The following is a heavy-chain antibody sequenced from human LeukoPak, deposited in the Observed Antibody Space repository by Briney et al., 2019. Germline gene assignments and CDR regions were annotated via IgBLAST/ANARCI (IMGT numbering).Heavy chain of an antibody. CDR2: IAHDGSNK. J-gene: IGHJ4*02. V-gene: IGHV3-30*02. CDR3: ANRGGGDSNPFDY. CDR1: GFTFSNYG. D-gene: IGHD4-11*01. Sequence: PGGTLRLSCGASGFTFSNYGMHWVRQAPGQQLEWVAFIAHDGSNKYYGDSATGRFTISRDDSKKTLYLQMNSLGTEDTAVYYCANRGGGDSNPFDYWGQGTLVTVS.